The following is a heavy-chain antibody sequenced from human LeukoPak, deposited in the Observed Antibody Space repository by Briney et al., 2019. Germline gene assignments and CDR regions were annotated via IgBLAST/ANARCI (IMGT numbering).Heavy chain of an antibody. J-gene: IGHJ3*02. CDR3: ARTRGSYDAFDI. Sequence: ASVKVSCKASGYTFTSYAIHWVRQAPGQRLEWKGWINAGNGNTKYSQKFQGRVTITRDTSASTVYMELSSLRSEDTAVYYCARTRGSYDAFDIWGQGTMVTVSS. CDR2: INAGNGNT. CDR1: GYTFTSYA. D-gene: IGHD6-6*01. V-gene: IGHV1-3*01.